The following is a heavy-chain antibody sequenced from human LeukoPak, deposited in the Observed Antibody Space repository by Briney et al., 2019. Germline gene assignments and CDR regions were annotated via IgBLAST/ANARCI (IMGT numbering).Heavy chain of an antibody. Sequence: SGTLSLTCTVSGGSISSYYWSWIRQPPGKGLEWIGYIYYSGSTNYNPSLKSRVTISVDTSKNQFSLKLSSVTAADTAVYYCARGGGSGSPRGARGTPFDYWGQGTLVTVSS. CDR1: GGSISSYY. CDR2: IYYSGST. CDR3: ARGGGSGSPRGARGTPFDY. D-gene: IGHD3-10*01. V-gene: IGHV4-59*01. J-gene: IGHJ4*02.